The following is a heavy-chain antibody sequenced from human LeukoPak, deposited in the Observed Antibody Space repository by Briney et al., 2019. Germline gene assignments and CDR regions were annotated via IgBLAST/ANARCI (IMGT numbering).Heavy chain of an antibody. V-gene: IGHV1-46*01. J-gene: IGHJ3*02. CDR1: GYTFTSYY. CDR2: INPSAGTT. D-gene: IGHD4-17*01. CDR3: ARAVSPLGAFDI. Sequence: GASVKVSCKASGYTFTSYYMHWVRQAPVQGLEWLGIINPSAGTTSYAQKFQGRVTMTRDMSTSTVYMELSSLRSEDSTVYYCARAVSPLGAFDIWGQGTMVIVSS.